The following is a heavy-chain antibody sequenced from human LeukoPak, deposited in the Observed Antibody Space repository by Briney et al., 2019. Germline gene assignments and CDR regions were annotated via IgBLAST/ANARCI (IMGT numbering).Heavy chain of an antibody. D-gene: IGHD5-12*01. CDR3: ARGVRWLQSGYAFDI. J-gene: IGHJ3*02. CDR2: INSDGSTT. CDR1: GFIFNSYG. Sequence: GGSLRLSCAASGFIFNSYGMNWVRQAPGMGLVWVSRINSDGSTTNYADSVKGRFTISRDNAKNTLYLQMNSLRAEDTAVYYCARGVRWLQSGYAFDIWGQGTMVTVSS. V-gene: IGHV3-74*01.